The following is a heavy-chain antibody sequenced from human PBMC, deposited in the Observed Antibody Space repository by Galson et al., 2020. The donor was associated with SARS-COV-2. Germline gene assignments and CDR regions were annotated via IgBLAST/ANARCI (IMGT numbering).Heavy chain of an antibody. D-gene: IGHD6-6*01. CDR3: TRRNSSSTWESWFDP. V-gene: IGHV3-49*03. Sequence: GGSLRLSCAASGFISGDYAMGWFRQAPGKGQEWVGFIRSAAHGGTTEYAASVKGRVTISRDDSKSIAYLQLNSLTTEDTALYYCTRRNSSSTWESWFDPWGQGTMVTVSS. CDR1: GFISGDYA. J-gene: IGHJ5*02. CDR2: IRSAAHGGTT.